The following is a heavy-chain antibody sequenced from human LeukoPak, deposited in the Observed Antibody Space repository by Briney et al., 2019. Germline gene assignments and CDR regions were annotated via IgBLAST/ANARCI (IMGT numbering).Heavy chain of an antibody. CDR3: ARAAQAVAGTNWFDP. D-gene: IGHD6-19*01. J-gene: IGHJ5*02. Sequence: TGGPLRLSCAASGFTFSSYGMHWVRQAPGKGLEWVAVIWYDGSNKYYADSVKGRFTISRDNSKNTLYLQMNSLRAEDTAVYYCARAAQAVAGTNWFDPWGQGTLVTVSS. CDR1: GFTFSSYG. V-gene: IGHV3-33*01. CDR2: IWYDGSNK.